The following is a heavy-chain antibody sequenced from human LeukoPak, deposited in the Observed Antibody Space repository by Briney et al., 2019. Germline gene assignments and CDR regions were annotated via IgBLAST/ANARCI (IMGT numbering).Heavy chain of an antibody. V-gene: IGHV3-30*04. D-gene: IGHD2-8*01. Sequence: PGGSLRLSCAASGFTFSSYAMHWVRQAPGKGLEWVAVISYDGSNKYYADSVKGRFTISRDNSKNTLYLQMNSLRAEDTAVYYCARDEPDIVLMVYAIGSYGMDVWGQGTTVTVSS. CDR1: GFTFSSYA. CDR2: ISYDGSNK. J-gene: IGHJ6*02. CDR3: ARDEPDIVLMVYAIGSYGMDV.